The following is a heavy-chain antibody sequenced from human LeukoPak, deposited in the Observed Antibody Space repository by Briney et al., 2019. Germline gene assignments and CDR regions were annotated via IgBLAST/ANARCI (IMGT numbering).Heavy chain of an antibody. V-gene: IGHV1-46*01. J-gene: IGHJ4*02. CDR3: ARDGVYYDSSGYSNY. CDR2: INPSGGST. Sequence: ASVKVSCKASGYTFTSYYMHWVRQAPGQGLEWMGIINPSGGSTSYAQKFQGRVTMTRDTSISTAYMELSRLRSDDTAVYYCARDGVYYDSSGYSNYWGQGTLVTVSS. D-gene: IGHD3-22*01. CDR1: GYTFTSYY.